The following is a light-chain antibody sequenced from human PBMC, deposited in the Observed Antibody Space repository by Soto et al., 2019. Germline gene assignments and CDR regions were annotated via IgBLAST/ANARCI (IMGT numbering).Light chain of an antibody. Sequence: EIVMTQSPATLSVSPGERVTLSCRASQSLSSHLAWYQQKPGQAPGLLIYGVSTRATGVPTRFSGSASGTEFTLTTSRRLSEDCAVYYCQQYHDWPLTFGGGTKVE. CDR3: QQYHDWPLT. V-gene: IGKV3-15*01. CDR2: GVS. CDR1: QSLSSH. J-gene: IGKJ4*01.